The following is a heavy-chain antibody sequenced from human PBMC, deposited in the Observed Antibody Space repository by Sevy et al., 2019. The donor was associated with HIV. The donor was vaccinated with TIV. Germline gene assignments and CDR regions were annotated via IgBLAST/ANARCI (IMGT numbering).Heavy chain of an antibody. CDR2: ISSSGSTI. V-gene: IGHV3-11*01. CDR3: ARALGYRYYDSSGYDAFDI. Sequence: GGSLRLSCAASGFTFSDYYMSWIRQAPGKGLEWVSYISSSGSTIYYADSVKGRFTISRDKAKNSLYLQMNSLRAEDTAVYYCARALGYRYYDSSGYDAFDIWGQGTMVTVSS. J-gene: IGHJ3*02. CDR1: GFTFSDYY. D-gene: IGHD3-22*01.